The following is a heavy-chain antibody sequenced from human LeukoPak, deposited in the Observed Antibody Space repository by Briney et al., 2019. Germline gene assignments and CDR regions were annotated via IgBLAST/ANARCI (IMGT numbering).Heavy chain of an antibody. CDR1: RFTFSNSW. CDR3: ATNYDGDSNY. V-gene: IGHV3-74*01. J-gene: IGHJ4*02. D-gene: IGHD4-23*01. CDR2: INSDGSMT. Sequence: GGSLRLSCAVSRFTFSNSWKHWVRQAPGKGLVWVAGINSDGSMTTYADAVKGRFTISRDNAKSTLFLQMNSLRVDDTSVYYCATNYDGDSNYWGQGTLVTVSS.